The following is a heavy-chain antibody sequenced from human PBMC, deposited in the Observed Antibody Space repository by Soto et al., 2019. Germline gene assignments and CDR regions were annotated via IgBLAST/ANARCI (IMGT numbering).Heavy chain of an antibody. V-gene: IGHV4-59*01. CDR3: ARDSYSGYGNFDY. J-gene: IGHJ4*02. CDR2: ISYSGST. D-gene: IGHD5-12*01. CDR1: GGSISGSY. Sequence: SETLSLTCTVSGGSISGSYWSWIRQPPGKGLEWIGYISYSGSTNYHPSLKSRVTISVDTSKNQFSLRLSSVTAADTAVYFCARDSYSGYGNFDYWGQGTLVTVSS.